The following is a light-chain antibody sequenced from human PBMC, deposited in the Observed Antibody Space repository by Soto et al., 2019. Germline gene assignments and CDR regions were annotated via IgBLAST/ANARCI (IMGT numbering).Light chain of an antibody. CDR1: QSVGTY. CDR2: DAS. V-gene: IGKV3-11*01. J-gene: IGKJ2*01. CDR3: QQRGKWPPYT. Sequence: DIVLTQSPATLSLSPGERATLSCRASQSVGTYLAWYQHKPGQAPRLLIYDASNRATGIPDRISGSGSGTEFTLTISSLAPEDFAVYYCQQRGKWPPYTFGQGTKVDIK.